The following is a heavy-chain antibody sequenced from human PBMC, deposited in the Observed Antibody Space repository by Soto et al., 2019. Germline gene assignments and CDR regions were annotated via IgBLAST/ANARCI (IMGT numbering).Heavy chain of an antibody. Sequence: SETLSLTCTVSGGSISSRNSYWGWIRQPPGEGLECIGTIYSSGATYYNPSLKSRVAISVETSKNQFSLKLNSVTAADTAVYYCARRRYDILTGYYHGSIDYWGQGTLVTVSS. D-gene: IGHD3-9*01. V-gene: IGHV4-39*01. J-gene: IGHJ4*02. CDR1: GGSISSRNSY. CDR2: IYSSGAT. CDR3: ARRRYDILTGYYHGSIDY.